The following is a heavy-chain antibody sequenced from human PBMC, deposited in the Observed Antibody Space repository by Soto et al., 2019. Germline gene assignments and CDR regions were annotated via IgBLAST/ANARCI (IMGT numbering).Heavy chain of an antibody. CDR2: ISYDGSNK. CDR1: GFTFSSYG. Sequence: QVQLVESGGGVVQPGRSLRLSCAASGFTFSSYGMHWVRQAPGKGLEWVAVISYDGSNKYYADSVKGRFTISRDNSKNTLYLQMNSLRAEDTAVSYCAKDAAAGIWYGMDVWGQGTTVTVSS. CDR3: AKDAAAGIWYGMDV. D-gene: IGHD6-13*01. V-gene: IGHV3-30*18. J-gene: IGHJ6*02.